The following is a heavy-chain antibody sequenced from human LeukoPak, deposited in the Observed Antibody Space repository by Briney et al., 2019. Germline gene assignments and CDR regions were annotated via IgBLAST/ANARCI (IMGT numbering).Heavy chain of an antibody. CDR2: ISYDGSNK. CDR3: AREITMVRGVIRDRWFDP. J-gene: IGHJ5*02. D-gene: IGHD3-10*01. CDR1: GFTFSNSG. Sequence: PGRSLRLSCAASGFTFSNSGMHWVRQAPGKGLEWVAVISYDGSNKYYADSVKGRFTISRDNSKNTLYLQMNSLRAEDTAVYYCAREITMVRGVIRDRWFDPWGQGTLVTVSS. V-gene: IGHV3-30*03.